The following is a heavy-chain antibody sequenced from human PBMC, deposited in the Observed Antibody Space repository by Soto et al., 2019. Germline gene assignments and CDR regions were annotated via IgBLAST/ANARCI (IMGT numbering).Heavy chain of an antibody. Sequence: EVQLVESGGGLVQPGGSLKLSCAASGFTFSGSAMHWVRQASGKGLEWVGRIRSKANSYATAYAASVKGRFTISRDDSKNTAYLQMNSLKTEDTAVYYCTRQPPVVVVAATRSPSSPVFDYWGQGTLVTVSS. CDR1: GFTFSGSA. D-gene: IGHD2-15*01. V-gene: IGHV3-73*01. J-gene: IGHJ4*02. CDR2: IRSKANSYAT. CDR3: TRQPPVVVVAATRSPSSPVFDY.